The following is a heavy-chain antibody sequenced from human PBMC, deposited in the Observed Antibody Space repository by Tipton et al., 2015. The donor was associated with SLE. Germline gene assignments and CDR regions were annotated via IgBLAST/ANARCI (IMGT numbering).Heavy chain of an antibody. J-gene: IGHJ4*02. CDR3: ARAGMEWEWFDY. CDR1: GGSFSGYY. Sequence: TLSLTCAVYGGSFSGYYWSWIRQPPGKGLEWIGEINHSGSTNYNPSLKSRVTISVDTSKNQFSLKLSSVTAADTAVYYCARAGMEWEWFDYWGQGTLVTVSS. D-gene: IGHD3-3*01. V-gene: IGHV4-34*01. CDR2: INHSGST.